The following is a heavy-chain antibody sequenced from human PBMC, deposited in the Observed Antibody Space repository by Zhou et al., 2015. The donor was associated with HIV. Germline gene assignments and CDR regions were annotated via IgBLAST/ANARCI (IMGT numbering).Heavy chain of an antibody. CDR1: GGTFSSYT. CDR3: ARDLPTRTGVDYGDPYFDY. Sequence: QAQLVQSGAEGEKPGSSVKVSCKASGGTFSSYTISWVRQAPGQGLEWMGRIIPILGIANYAQKFQGRVTITADKSTSTAYMELSSLRSEDTAVYYCARDLPTRTGVDYGDPYFDYWGQGTLVTVSS. CDR2: IIPILGIA. J-gene: IGHJ4*02. V-gene: IGHV1-69*08. D-gene: IGHD4-17*01.